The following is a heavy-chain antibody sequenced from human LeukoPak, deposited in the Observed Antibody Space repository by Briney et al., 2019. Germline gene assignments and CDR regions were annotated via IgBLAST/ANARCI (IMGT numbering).Heavy chain of an antibody. CDR3: ARDREQLSTFSWFDP. V-gene: IGHV3-20*04. CDR1: GFTFDDYG. CDR2: INWNGGST. J-gene: IGHJ5*02. D-gene: IGHD6-13*01. Sequence: AGGSLRLSCAASGFTFDDYGMSWVRQAPGKGLEWVSGINWNGGSTGYADSVKGRFTISRDNAKNSLYLQMNSLRAEDTALYYCARDREQLSTFSWFDPWGQGTLVTVSS.